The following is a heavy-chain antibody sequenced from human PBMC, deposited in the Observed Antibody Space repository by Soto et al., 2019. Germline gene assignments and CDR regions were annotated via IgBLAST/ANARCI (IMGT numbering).Heavy chain of an antibody. CDR3: ARDRLGWELLPRDAFDI. Sequence: GGSLRLSCAASGFTFSSYAMHWVRQAPGKGLEWVAVISYDGSNKYYADSVKGRFTISRDNSKNTLYLQMNSLRAEDTAVYYCARDRLGWELLPRDAFDIWGQGTMVTVSS. D-gene: IGHD1-26*01. J-gene: IGHJ3*02. V-gene: IGHV3-30*04. CDR2: ISYDGSNK. CDR1: GFTFSSYA.